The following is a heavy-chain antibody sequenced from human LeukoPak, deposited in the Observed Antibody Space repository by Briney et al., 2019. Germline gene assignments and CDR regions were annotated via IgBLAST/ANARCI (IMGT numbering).Heavy chain of an antibody. D-gene: IGHD3-10*01. CDR1: GASIGSFY. V-gene: IGHV4-4*07. CDR2: VHSSGST. CDR3: AREAVDYGSGSHDY. J-gene: IGHJ4*02. Sequence: SETLSLTCTVSGASIGSFYWSWIRQPAGKGLEWIGRVHSSGSTNYIPSIKSRVTMSVDTSKNQFSLKLNTVTAADTAMYYCAREAVDYGSGSHDYWGQGILVAVSS.